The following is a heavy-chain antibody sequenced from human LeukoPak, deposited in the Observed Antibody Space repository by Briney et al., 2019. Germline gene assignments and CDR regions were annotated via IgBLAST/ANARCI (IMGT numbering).Heavy chain of an antibody. J-gene: IGHJ4*02. CDR3: AREFRAAGFFQY. V-gene: IGHV4-31*03. CDR1: GGSISSSSYY. D-gene: IGHD6-13*01. Sequence: LSLTCTVSGGSISSSSYYWGWIRRHPEKGLEWIGYIYYSGTTYYNPSLKSRVTISVDTSNNQFSLNLTSVTAADTAVYYCAREFRAAGFFQYWGQGALVTVSS. CDR2: IYYSGTT.